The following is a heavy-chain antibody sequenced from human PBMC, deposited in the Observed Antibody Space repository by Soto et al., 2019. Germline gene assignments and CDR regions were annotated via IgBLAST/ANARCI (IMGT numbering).Heavy chain of an antibody. J-gene: IGHJ4*02. CDR1: GFTFSGYS. D-gene: IGHD1-1*01. Sequence: EVQLVESGGGLVKPGGSLRLSCAASGFTFSGYSMNWVRQAPGKGLEWVSSISSTDRYIYYADSVRGRFTTSRDNAENSLSLQMNSLSVEDTSVYYCVTSPEGTSDMRDWGQGAVVTVSS. V-gene: IGHV3-21*01. CDR2: ISSTDRYI. CDR3: VTSPEGTSDMRD.